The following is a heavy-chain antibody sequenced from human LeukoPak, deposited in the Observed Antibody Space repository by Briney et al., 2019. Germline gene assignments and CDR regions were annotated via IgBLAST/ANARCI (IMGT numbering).Heavy chain of an antibody. J-gene: IGHJ4*02. V-gene: IGHV4-59*12. D-gene: IGHD2-2*01. CDR2: IYYSGST. CDR1: GGSISSYY. Sequence: SETLSLTCTVSGGSISSYYWSWIRQPPGKGLEWIGYIYYSGSTYYNPSLKSRVTISVDTSKNQFSLKLSSVTAADTAVYYCARVYCSSTSCYFGYWGQGTLVTVSS. CDR3: ARVYCSSTSCYFGY.